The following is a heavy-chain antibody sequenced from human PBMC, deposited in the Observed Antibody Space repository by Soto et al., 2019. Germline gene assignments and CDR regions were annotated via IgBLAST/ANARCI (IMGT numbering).Heavy chain of an antibody. V-gene: IGHV4-59*01. CDR1: GGSISGYY. CDR2: MYNTGST. CDR3: ARGPPLGY. Sequence: PSETLSLTCTVSGGSISGYYWSWIRQPPGKGLEWIGYMYNTGSTVYNPSFKSRVTISVDTSKNQFSLKLNSVTAADTAVYYCARGPPLGYWGQGTLVTVSS. J-gene: IGHJ4*02.